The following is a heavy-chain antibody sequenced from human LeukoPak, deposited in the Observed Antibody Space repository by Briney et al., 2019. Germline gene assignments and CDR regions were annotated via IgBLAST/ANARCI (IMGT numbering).Heavy chain of an antibody. J-gene: IGHJ3*02. CDR1: GFTFSSYA. CDR3: AKADATIGGAFDT. CDR2: ISGSGGST. D-gene: IGHD3-16*01. V-gene: IGHV3-23*01. Sequence: PGGSLRLSCAASGFTFSSYAMSWVRQAPGKGLEWVSTISGSGGSTYYADSVKGRFTISRDNPRSTLYLEMNILRAEDTAVYYCAKADATIGGAFDTWGQGTMVIVSS.